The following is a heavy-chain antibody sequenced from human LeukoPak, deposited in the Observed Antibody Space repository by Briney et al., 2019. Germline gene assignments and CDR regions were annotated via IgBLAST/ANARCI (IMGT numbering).Heavy chain of an antibody. Sequence: GGSLRLSCAVSGLTFSRYWMSCVRQATGKGLEWVANIKHDGSEKYYLDSVKGRFTISRDNAKNSLYLQMMSLGTDDTAVDYCATRSETTVTTMFDYWGQGTLVTVSS. V-gene: IGHV3-7*05. CDR1: GLTFSRYW. CDR2: IKHDGSEK. J-gene: IGHJ4*02. CDR3: ATRSETTVTTMFDY. D-gene: IGHD4-17*01.